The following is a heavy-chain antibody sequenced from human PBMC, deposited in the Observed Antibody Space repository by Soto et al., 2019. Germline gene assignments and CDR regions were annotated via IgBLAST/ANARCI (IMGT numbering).Heavy chain of an antibody. J-gene: IGHJ4*02. D-gene: IGHD1-20*01. CDR1: VFTFSGWY. V-gene: IGHV3-11*06. CDR3: ARGHNNPSY. Sequence: QVQLVESGGGLVKPGGSLRLSCAASVFTFSGWYMTWIRQAPGRGLEWLSYIGTSSSSTNYADSVKGRFTISRDNAKNSLYLQINSLSPDDTAVYYCARGHNNPSYCGQGTLVTVSS. CDR2: IGTSSSST.